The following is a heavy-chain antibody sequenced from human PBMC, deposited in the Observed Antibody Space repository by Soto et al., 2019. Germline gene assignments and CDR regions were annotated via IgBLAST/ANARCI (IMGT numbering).Heavy chain of an antibody. J-gene: IGHJ5*02. CDR2: ISAYNGNT. D-gene: IGHD2-2*01. CDR3: ARDVSYCSSTSCYGWFDP. CDR1: GYTFTSYG. V-gene: IGHV1-18*01. Sequence: QVQLVQSGAEVKKPGASVKVSCKASGYTFTSYGISWVRQAPGQGLEWMGWISAYNGNTNYAQKLQGRVTMTTDTXTXTXXMELRSLRSDDTAVYYCARDVSYCSSTSCYGWFDPWGQGTLVTVSS.